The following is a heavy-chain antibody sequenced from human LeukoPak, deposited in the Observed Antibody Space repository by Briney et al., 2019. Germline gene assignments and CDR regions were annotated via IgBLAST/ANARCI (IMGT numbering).Heavy chain of an antibody. CDR2: ISSSSSYI. CDR1: GFTFSSYS. V-gene: IGHV3-21*01. Sequence: GGSLRLSCAASGFTFSSYSMNWVRQAPGKGLEWGSSISSSSSYIYYADSVKGRFTISRDNAKNSLYLQMNSLRAEDTAVYYCAKDHRVYDNSAFLDSWGQGTLVTVSS. CDR3: AKDHRVYDNSAFLDS. J-gene: IGHJ4*02. D-gene: IGHD3-22*01.